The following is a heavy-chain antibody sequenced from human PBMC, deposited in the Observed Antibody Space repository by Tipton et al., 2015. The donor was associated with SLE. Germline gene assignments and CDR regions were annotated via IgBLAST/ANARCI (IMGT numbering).Heavy chain of an antibody. CDR1: GVSISSFH. J-gene: IGHJ4*02. D-gene: IGHD3-16*01. CDR3: ARGGLSFFDY. CDR2: IYHSGST. Sequence: TLSLTCIVSGVSISSFHWSWIRQTPGKGLEWIGYIYHSGSTNFNPSLKSRVTTSVDTSKNQFSLKLNSVTAADTAVYYCARGGLSFFDYWGQGTLVTVSS. V-gene: IGHV4-59*01.